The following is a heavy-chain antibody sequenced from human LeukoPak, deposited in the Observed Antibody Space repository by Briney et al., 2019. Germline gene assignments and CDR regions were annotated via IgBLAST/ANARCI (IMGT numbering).Heavy chain of an antibody. V-gene: IGHV3-33*01. Sequence: GRSLRLSCAASGFTFSSYGMHWVRQAPGKGLEWVAVIWYDGSNKYYADSVKGRFTISRDNSKNTLYLQMNSLRAEDTAVYYCVRGPVAGKGEIDYWGQGTLVTVSS. CDR3: VRGPVAGKGEIDY. CDR2: IWYDGSNK. CDR1: GFTFSSYG. D-gene: IGHD6-19*01. J-gene: IGHJ4*02.